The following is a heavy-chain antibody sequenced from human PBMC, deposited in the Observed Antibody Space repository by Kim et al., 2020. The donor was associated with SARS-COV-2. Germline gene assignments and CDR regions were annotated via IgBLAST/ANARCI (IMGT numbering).Heavy chain of an antibody. J-gene: IGHJ1*01. V-gene: IGHV1-2*02. CDR3: ARNDDYDFWSGQGQYFQH. CDR1: GYTFTGYY. Sequence: ASVKVSCKASGYTFTGYYMHWVRQAPGQGLEWMGWINPNSGGTNYAQKFQGRVTMTRDTSISTAYMELSRLRSDDTAVYYCARNDDYDFWSGQGQYFQHWGQGTLVTVSS. D-gene: IGHD3-3*01. CDR2: INPNSGGT.